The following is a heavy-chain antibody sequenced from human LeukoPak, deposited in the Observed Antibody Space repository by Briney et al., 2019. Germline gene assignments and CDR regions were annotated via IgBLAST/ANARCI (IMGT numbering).Heavy chain of an antibody. D-gene: IGHD2-2*01. CDR2: IYYSGST. V-gene: IGHV4-31*03. J-gene: IGHJ4*02. CDR1: GGSISSGGYY. CDR3: ARLYWWYQLLYFDY. Sequence: SETLSLTCTVSGGSISSGGYYWSWIRQHPGKGLEWIGYIYYSGSTYYNPSLKSRVTISVDTSKNQFSLKLSSVTAADTAVYDCARLYWWYQLLYFDYWGQGTLVTVSS.